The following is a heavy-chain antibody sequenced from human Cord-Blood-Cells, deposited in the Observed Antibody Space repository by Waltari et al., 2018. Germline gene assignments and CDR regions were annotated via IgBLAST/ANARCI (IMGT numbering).Heavy chain of an antibody. D-gene: IGHD3-10*01. J-gene: IGHJ4*02. Sequence: QVQLQQWCAGLLKPSETLPLTCAVYGGSSSGYSWSWIRQPPGKGLEWIGEINHSGSTNYNPSLKSRVTISVDTSKNQFSLKLSSVTAADTAVYYCRGHYGSGLDYWGQGTLVTVSS. CDR1: GGSSSGYS. CDR3: RGHYGSGLDY. V-gene: IGHV4-34*01. CDR2: INHSGST.